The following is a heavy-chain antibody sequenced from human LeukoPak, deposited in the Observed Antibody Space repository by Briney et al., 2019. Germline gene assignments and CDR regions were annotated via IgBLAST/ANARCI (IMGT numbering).Heavy chain of an antibody. J-gene: IGHJ3*02. CDR2: ISYDGSNK. CDR1: GFTFSSYG. Sequence: GGSLRLSCAASGFTFSSYGMHWVRQAPGKGLEWVAVISYDGSNKYYADSVKGRFTISRDNSKNTLYLQMNSLRAEDTAVYYCAGGVTGTTSHIWGQGTMVTVSS. V-gene: IGHV3-30*03. CDR3: AGGVTGTTSHI. D-gene: IGHD1-7*01.